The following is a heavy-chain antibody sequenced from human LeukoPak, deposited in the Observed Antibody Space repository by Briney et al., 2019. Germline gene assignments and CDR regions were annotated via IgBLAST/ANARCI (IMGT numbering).Heavy chain of an antibody. J-gene: IGHJ4*02. Sequence: GGSLRLSCAASGFTVSSNYMSWVRQAPGKGLEWVSVIYSGGNTYYADSVKGRFTISRDNSKNTLCLQMNSLRAEDTAVYFCARDSNNWSIDYWGQGTLVSVSS. CDR1: GFTVSSNY. CDR3: ARDSNNWSIDY. V-gene: IGHV3-53*01. CDR2: IYSGGNT. D-gene: IGHD6-13*01.